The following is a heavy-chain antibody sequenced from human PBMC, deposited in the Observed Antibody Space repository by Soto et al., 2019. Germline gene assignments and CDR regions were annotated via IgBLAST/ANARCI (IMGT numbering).Heavy chain of an antibody. CDR1: GFTFSSYA. J-gene: IGHJ6*03. CDR3: AKGQAPVRSVPLYYYYYMDV. D-gene: IGHD4-17*01. CDR2: ISGSGGST. V-gene: IGHV3-23*01. Sequence: GGSLRLSCAASGFTFSSYAMSWVRQAPGKGLEWVSAISGSGGSTYYADSVKGRFTISKDNTKNTLYLQMNRLIAEDTAVYYCAKGQAPVRSVPLYYYYYMDVWGKGTTVTVSS.